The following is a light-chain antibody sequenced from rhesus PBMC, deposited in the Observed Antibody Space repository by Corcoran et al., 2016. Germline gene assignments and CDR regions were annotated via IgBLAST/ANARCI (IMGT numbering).Light chain of an antibody. Sequence: DIQMTQSPSSLSASVGDRVTITCRASQGISTYLNWYQQKPGKAPKRLIYAASSLEGGVPSRFSGSGSGTVFSLTISSLQPEDFATYYCRQYNSAPYSFGQGTKVEIK. V-gene: IGKV1-43*02. CDR1: QGISTY. J-gene: IGKJ2*01. CDR3: RQYNSAPYS. CDR2: AAS.